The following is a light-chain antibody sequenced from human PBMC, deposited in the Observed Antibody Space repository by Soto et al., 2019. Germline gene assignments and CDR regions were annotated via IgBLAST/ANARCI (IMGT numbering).Light chain of an antibody. CDR2: DAS. V-gene: IGKV3-11*01. J-gene: IGKJ2*01. Sequence: EIVLTQSPATLSLSPGERATLSCRASQSVNSYLAWYQQKPGQAPRLLLYDASNRATGIPARFSGSGSGTDFTLTISSLEPEDFAVYYCQQRSNWSYTFGQGTKLEIK. CDR1: QSVNSY. CDR3: QQRSNWSYT.